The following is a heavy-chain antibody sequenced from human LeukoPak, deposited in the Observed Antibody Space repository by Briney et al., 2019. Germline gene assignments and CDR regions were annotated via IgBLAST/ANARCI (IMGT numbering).Heavy chain of an antibody. CDR3: ARERDQNWFDP. J-gene: IGHJ5*02. CDR2: IWNDGSNK. V-gene: IGHV3-33*01. Sequence: GRSLRLSCAASGFTFSSYGMHWVRQAPGKGLEWVAVIWNDGSNKYYADSVKGRFTISRDNSKNTLYLQMNSLRAEDTAVYYCARERDQNWFDPWGQGTLVTVSS. D-gene: IGHD5-24*01. CDR1: GFTFSSYG.